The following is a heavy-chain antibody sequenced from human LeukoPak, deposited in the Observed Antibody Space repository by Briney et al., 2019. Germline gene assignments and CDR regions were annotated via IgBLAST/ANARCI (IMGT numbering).Heavy chain of an antibody. Sequence: GGSLRLSCVASGFTFNFYWMHWVRQAPGKGLVWLSRINSNGYTITYADSVKGRLSIHRDNAENTMSLQINSLRAEDAAMYYFARARGRTSEPYVFDYWGQGVLVTVSS. CDR2: INSNGYTI. V-gene: IGHV3-74*01. D-gene: IGHD3-10*01. CDR3: ARARGRTSEPYVFDY. CDR1: GFTFNFYW. J-gene: IGHJ4*02.